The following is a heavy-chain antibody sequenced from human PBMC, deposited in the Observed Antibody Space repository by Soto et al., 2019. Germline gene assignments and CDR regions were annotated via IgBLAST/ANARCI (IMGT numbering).Heavy chain of an antibody. V-gene: IGHV3-21*01. CDR1: GFTFSSYS. J-gene: IGHJ4*02. CDR3: ARDGPRYDFWSVPDDYFDY. CDR2: ISSSSSYI. D-gene: IGHD3-3*01. Sequence: TGGSLRLSCAASGFTFSSYSMNWVRQAPGKGLEWVSSISSSSSYIYYADSVKGRFTISRDNAKNSLYLQMNSLRAEDTAVYYCARDGPRYDFWSVPDDYFDYWGQGTLVTVSS.